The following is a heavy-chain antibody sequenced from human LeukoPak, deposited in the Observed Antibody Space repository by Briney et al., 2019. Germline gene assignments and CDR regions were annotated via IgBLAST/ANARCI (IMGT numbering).Heavy chain of an antibody. CDR3: AGESYYFGSGTYYYYMDA. J-gene: IGHJ6*03. CDR2: IYYSGST. V-gene: IGHV4-59*01. Sequence: SETLSLTCTVSGGSISSYYWSWIRQPPGKGLEWIGYIYYSGSTNYNPSLKSRVTISVDTSKNQFSLKLSSVTAADTAVYYCAGESYYFGSGTYYYYMDAWGKGTTVTVSS. CDR1: GGSISSYY. D-gene: IGHD3-10*01.